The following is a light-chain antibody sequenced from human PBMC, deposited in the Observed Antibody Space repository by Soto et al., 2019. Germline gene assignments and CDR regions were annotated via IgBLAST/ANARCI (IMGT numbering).Light chain of an antibody. CDR1: SSDVGGYHY. CDR3: SSYTSTNTVV. Sequence: QSALTQPASVSGSPGQSITISCTGTSSDVGGYHYVSWYQHHPGKAPKLMIYDVSNRPSGVSNRFSGSKSDNTASLTISGLQAEDEADYYCSSYTSTNTVVFGGGTKLTVL. V-gene: IGLV2-14*03. CDR2: DVS. J-gene: IGLJ2*01.